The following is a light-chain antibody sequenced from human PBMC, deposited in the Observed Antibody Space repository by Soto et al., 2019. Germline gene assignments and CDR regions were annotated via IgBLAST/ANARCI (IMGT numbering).Light chain of an antibody. CDR3: QQYNNWPIT. Sequence: EIVMTQSPGTHSVSPGERATLSCRASQSVTDNLAWYHQKPGQAPRLLIYGGSTRATGIPARFSGSGSGTEFTLTISSLQSEDFAVYYCQQYNNWPITFGHGTRLEIK. CDR1: QSVTDN. J-gene: IGKJ5*01. V-gene: IGKV3D-15*01. CDR2: GGS.